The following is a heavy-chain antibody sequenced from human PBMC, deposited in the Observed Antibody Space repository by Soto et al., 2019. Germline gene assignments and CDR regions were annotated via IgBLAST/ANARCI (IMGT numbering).Heavy chain of an antibody. CDR2: IFWDDDK. D-gene: IGHD5-12*01. V-gene: IGHV2-5*02. CDR3: AHRSRGYAYYFDQ. Sequence: QITLKESGPTLVKPTQTLTLTCSFSGFSLSTRGVGVGWIRQPPGKALEWLALIFWDDDKWYSPSLRSMLTITEDTSKNQVVHTMTTLDPVDTATYYCAHRSRGYAYYFDQWGQGTLVTVSS. CDR1: GFSLSTRGVG. J-gene: IGHJ4*02.